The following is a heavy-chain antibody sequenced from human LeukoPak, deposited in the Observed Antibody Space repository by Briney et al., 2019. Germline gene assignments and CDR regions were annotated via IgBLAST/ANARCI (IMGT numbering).Heavy chain of an antibody. D-gene: IGHD6-13*01. CDR2: IYHSGST. CDR3: ARDRSIIAAAPTDGFDP. CDR1: GGSISSSNW. V-gene: IGHV4-4*02. J-gene: IGHJ5*02. Sequence: NPSETLSLTCAVSGGSISSSNWWSWVRQPPGKGLEWIGEIYHSGSTNYNPSLKSRVTISVDKSKNQFSLKLSSVTAADTAVYYCARDRSIIAAAPTDGFDPWGQGTLVTVSS.